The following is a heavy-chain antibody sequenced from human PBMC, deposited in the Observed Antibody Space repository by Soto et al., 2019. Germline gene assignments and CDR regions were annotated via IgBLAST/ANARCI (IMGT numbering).Heavy chain of an antibody. CDR2: ISSRSSTI. D-gene: IGHD3-9*01. CDR3: ARDLLLLYFDPRGMDV. V-gene: IGHV3-48*02. CDR1: GVTCGGGR. Sequence: PGGSLRLPCAASGVTCGGGRCNWVRQAPGKGLEWFAYISSRSSTIYYADSVQGRFTISRDDAKNSVFLQMNSLRDEDTAVYYCARDLLLLYFDPRGMDVWGQGTSVTVSS. J-gene: IGHJ6*02.